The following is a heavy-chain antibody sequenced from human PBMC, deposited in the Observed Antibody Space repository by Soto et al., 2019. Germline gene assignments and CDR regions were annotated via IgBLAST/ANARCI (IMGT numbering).Heavy chain of an antibody. D-gene: IGHD6-13*01. CDR3: AREMPSTAAAYFYDGLNV. CDR2: IVPVFPSV. J-gene: IGHJ6*02. CDR1: GGAFNNYA. V-gene: IGHV1-69*18. Sequence: QVQLVQSGAEVKRPGSSVKVSCKASGGAFNNYAIYWVRQAPGQGLEWLGTIVPVFPSVYYAPRFQGRLTITADGFTDTVYMMLTSMKSENTAVYYCAREMPSTAAAYFYDGLNVWGQGPSVTVSS.